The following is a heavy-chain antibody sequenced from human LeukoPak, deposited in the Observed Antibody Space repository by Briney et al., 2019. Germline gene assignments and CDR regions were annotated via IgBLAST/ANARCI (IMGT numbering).Heavy chain of an antibody. CDR3: ARDRQWLVDH. Sequence: PSETLSLTCTVPGDSISTYYWSWIRQPAGKGLEWIGRVYVTGSTNLNPALQSRVTMSVDMSKNQFSLKLTSVTAADTAVYYCARDRQWLVDHWGQGTLVTVSS. CDR1: GDSISTYY. CDR2: VYVTGST. D-gene: IGHD6-19*01. J-gene: IGHJ5*02. V-gene: IGHV4-4*07.